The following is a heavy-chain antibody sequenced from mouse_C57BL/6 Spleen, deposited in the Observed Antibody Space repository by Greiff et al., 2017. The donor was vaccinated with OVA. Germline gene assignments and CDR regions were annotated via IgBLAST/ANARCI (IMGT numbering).Heavy chain of an antibody. CDR2: ISYDGSN. CDR1: GYSITSGYY. CDR3: ARDNYGSGAY. V-gene: IGHV3-6*01. J-gene: IGHJ3*01. Sequence: VQLKESGPGLVKPSQSLSLTCSVTGYSITSGYYWNWIRQFPGNKLEWRGYISYDGSNNYNPSLKNRISITRDTSKNQFLLKLNSVTTEDTATYYCARDNYGSGAYWGQGTLVTVSA. D-gene: IGHD1-1*01.